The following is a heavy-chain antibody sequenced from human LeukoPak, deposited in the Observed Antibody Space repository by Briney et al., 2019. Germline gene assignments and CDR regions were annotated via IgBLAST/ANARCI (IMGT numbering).Heavy chain of an antibody. V-gene: IGHV4-31*03. Sequence: PSETLSLTCTVSGGSISSGGYYWSWIRQHPGKGLEWIGYIYYSGSTYYNPSLKSRVTISVDTSKNQFSLKLSSVTAADTAVYYCARGLYRTFLYDILTGYYPGNWFDPWGQGILVTVSS. CDR2: IYYSGST. D-gene: IGHD3-9*01. J-gene: IGHJ5*02. CDR1: GGSISSGGYY. CDR3: ARGLYRTFLYDILTGYYPGNWFDP.